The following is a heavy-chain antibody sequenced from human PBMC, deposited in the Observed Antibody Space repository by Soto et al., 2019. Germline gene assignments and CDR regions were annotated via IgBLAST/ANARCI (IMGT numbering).Heavy chain of an antibody. CDR2: ISYDGSNK. J-gene: IGHJ4*02. V-gene: IGHV3-30*18. Sequence: PGGSLRLSCAASGFTFSSYGMHWFRQAPGKGLEWVAVISYDGSNKYYADSVKGRFTISRDNSKNTLYLQMNSLGAEDTAVYYCAKALRRVFDYWGQGTLVTVSS. CDR3: AKALRRVFDY. D-gene: IGHD3-3*01. CDR1: GFTFSSYG.